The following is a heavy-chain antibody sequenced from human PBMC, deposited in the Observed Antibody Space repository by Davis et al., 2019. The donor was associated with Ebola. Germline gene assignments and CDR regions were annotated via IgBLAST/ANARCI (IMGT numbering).Heavy chain of an antibody. Sequence: GESLKISCKGSGYSFISYWIGWVRQTPGKGPEWMGSIYGSDSDTRYSPSFEGQVTISADKSLSTAYLQWSSLRAADTAIYYCARNKPYDDSFNVWGQGTMVTVSS. J-gene: IGHJ3*01. V-gene: IGHV5-51*01. D-gene: IGHD3-16*01. CDR2: IYGSDSDT. CDR1: GYSFISYW. CDR3: ARNKPYDDSFNV.